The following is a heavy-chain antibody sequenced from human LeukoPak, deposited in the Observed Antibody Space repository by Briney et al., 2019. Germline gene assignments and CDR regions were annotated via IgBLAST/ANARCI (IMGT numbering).Heavy chain of an antibody. V-gene: IGHV3-7*01. CDR2: IKQDGSDT. Sequence: GGSLRLSCAASGFTIRAYWMSWVRQAPGKGLEGVATIKQDGSDTFYVDSVKGRFTISTDNAKNSLYLQMNSLRAEDTAVYYCAKGPLEYWGQGTLVSVSS. CDR1: GFTIRAYW. J-gene: IGHJ4*02. CDR3: AKGPLEY.